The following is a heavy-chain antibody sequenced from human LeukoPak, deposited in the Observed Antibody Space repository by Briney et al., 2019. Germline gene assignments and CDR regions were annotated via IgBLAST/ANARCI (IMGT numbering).Heavy chain of an antibody. CDR3: ARDDCSSTSCYIDPGSTYYYGMDV. CDR2: INPNSGGT. V-gene: IGHV1-2*02. D-gene: IGHD2-2*02. J-gene: IGHJ6*02. Sequence: ASVKVSCKASGYTFTGNYMHWVRQAPGQGLEWMGWINPNSGGTNYAQKFQGRVTMTRDTSISTAYMELSRLRSDDTAVYYCARDDCSSTSCYIDPGSTYYYGMDVWGQGTTVTVSS. CDR1: GYTFTGNY.